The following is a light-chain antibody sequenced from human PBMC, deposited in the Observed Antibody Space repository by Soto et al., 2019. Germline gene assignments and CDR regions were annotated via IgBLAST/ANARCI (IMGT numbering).Light chain of an antibody. J-gene: IGKJ1*01. CDR2: KAS. Sequence: DIQMTQSPSTLSASVGDRVTITCRASQSISSWLAWYQQKPGKAPKLLIYKASSLASGVPSRFSGSGSGTEFTLTISRLQPDDFATYYCQQYNSYSTFGQGTKVESK. CDR3: QQYNSYST. CDR1: QSISSW. V-gene: IGKV1-5*03.